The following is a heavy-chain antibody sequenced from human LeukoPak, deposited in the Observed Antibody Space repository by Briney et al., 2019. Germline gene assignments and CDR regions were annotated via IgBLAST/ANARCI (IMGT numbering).Heavy chain of an antibody. CDR3: TRDLGSSQ. V-gene: IGHV3-15*01. Sequence: GGSLRLSCAASGFTFSNAWMTWVRQAPGKGLEWVGRIKGKNEGETTDYAAPVKGRFTISRDDPTNTLYLQMNSLKAEDTAMYYCTRDLGSSQWGQGTLVIVSS. D-gene: IGHD3-10*01. J-gene: IGHJ4*02. CDR1: GFTFSNAW. CDR2: IKGKNEGETT.